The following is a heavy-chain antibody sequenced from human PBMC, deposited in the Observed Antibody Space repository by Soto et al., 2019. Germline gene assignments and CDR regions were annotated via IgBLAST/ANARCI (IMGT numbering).Heavy chain of an antibody. D-gene: IGHD3-3*01. J-gene: IGHJ6*02. CDR3: ASSGPLYFGVLYYGMDV. CDR2: IYYCGST. CDR1: GGSISSGGYY. V-gene: IGHV4-31*03. Sequence: SETLSLTCTVSGGSISSGGYYWSWIRQHPGKGLEWIGYIYYCGSTYYNPSLKSRVTISVDKSKNQFSLKLSSVTAADTAVYYCASSGPLYFGVLYYGMDVWGQGTTVTVSS.